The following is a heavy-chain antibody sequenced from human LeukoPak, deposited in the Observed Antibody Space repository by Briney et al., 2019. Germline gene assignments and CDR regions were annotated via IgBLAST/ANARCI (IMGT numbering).Heavy chain of an antibody. D-gene: IGHD5-12*01. V-gene: IGHV1-2*02. CDR3: ARGSEEGRGGYRTYYYYYYMDV. J-gene: IGHJ6*03. CDR1: GYTFTGYY. Sequence: ASVKVSCKASGYTFTGYYMHWVRQAPGQGLEWMGWINPNSDGTNYAQNFQGRVTMTRDTSISTAYMELSRLRSDDTAVYYCARGSEEGRGGYRTYYYYYYMDVWGKGTTVTISS. CDR2: INPNSDGT.